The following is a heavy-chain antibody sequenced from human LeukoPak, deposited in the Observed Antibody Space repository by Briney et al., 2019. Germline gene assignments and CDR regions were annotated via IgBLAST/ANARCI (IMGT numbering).Heavy chain of an antibody. CDR2: IYYSGST. Sequence: SETLSLTCTVSGGSISSSSYYWGWIRQPPGKGLEWIGSIYYSGSTYYNPSLKSRVTISVDTSKNQFSLKLSSVTAADTAVYYCARETRDSSGYSAFDIWGQGTMVTVSS. J-gene: IGHJ3*02. CDR3: ARETRDSSGYSAFDI. D-gene: IGHD3-22*01. CDR1: GGSISSSSYY. V-gene: IGHV4-39*07.